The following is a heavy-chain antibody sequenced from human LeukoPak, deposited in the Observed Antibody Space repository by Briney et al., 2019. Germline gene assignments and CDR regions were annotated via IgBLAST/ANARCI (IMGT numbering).Heavy chain of an antibody. V-gene: IGHV4-34*01. Sequence: SETLSLTCAVYGGSFSGYYWSWIRQPPGKGLEGIGEINHSGSTNYNPSLKSRVTISVDTSKNQFYLKLSSVTAADTAVYYCARGRKYVIDAFDIWGQGTMVTVSS. D-gene: IGHD3-16*02. CDR2: INHSGST. CDR1: GGSFSGYY. CDR3: ARGRKYVIDAFDI. J-gene: IGHJ3*02.